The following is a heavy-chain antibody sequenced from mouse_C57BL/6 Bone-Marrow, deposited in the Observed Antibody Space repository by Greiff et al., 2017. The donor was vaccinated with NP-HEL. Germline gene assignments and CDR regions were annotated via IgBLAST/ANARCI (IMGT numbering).Heavy chain of an antibody. CDR3: ARSGSYWYFDV. CDR2: INPNNGGT. D-gene: IGHD3-1*01. CDR1: GYTFTDYN. V-gene: IGHV1-18*01. Sequence: VQLKQSGPELVKPGASVKIPCKASGYTFTDYNMDWVKQSHGKSLEWIGDINPNNGGTSYNQKFKGKATLTVDKSSSTAYMELRSLTSEDTAVYYCARSGSYWYFDVWGTGTTVTVSS. J-gene: IGHJ1*03.